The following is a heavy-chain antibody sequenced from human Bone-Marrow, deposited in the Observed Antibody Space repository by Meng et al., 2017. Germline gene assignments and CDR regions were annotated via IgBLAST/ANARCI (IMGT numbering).Heavy chain of an antibody. J-gene: IGHJ4*02. CDR3: VTGLLGDK. CDR1: GFTFSSYI. V-gene: IGHV3-21*01. D-gene: IGHD5-24*01. Sequence: EVQLVESGGGLVKPGGSLRLSCAASGFTFSSYIMNWVRQAPGKGLEWVSSISKSSSHIYYADSVKGRVTISRDNTKNSLYLQMNSLRAEDTAVYYCVTGLLGDKWGQGTLVTVSS. CDR2: ISKSSSHI.